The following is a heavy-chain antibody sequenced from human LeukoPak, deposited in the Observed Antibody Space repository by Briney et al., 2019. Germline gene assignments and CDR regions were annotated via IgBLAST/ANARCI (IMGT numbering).Heavy chain of an antibody. CDR2: IRYDGSNK. J-gene: IGHJ6*03. Sequence: GGSLRLSCAASGFTFSSYSMNWVRQAPGKGLEWVAFIRYDGSNKYYADSVKGRFTISRDNSKNTLYLQMNSLRAEDTAVYYCAKRSGAGYVRGHYYYYYMDVWGKGTTVTVSS. D-gene: IGHD3-10*02. CDR3: AKRSGAGYVRGHYYYYYMDV. V-gene: IGHV3-30*02. CDR1: GFTFSSYS.